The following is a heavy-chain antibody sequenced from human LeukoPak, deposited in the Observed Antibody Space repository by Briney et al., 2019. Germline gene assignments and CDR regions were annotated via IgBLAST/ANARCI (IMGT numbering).Heavy chain of an antibody. J-gene: IGHJ4*02. CDR3: TRDRWGYYYYDSSGYKDAPDY. Sequence: GGSLRLSCAASGFTFSSYAMSWVRQAPGRGLEWVSGISYSDDSTYYADSVKGRFTISRDNSKNTLYLQMNSLRAEDTAVYYCTRDRWGYYYYDSSGYKDAPDYWGQGTLVTVSS. CDR2: ISYSDDST. CDR1: GFTFSSYA. D-gene: IGHD3-22*01. V-gene: IGHV3-23*01.